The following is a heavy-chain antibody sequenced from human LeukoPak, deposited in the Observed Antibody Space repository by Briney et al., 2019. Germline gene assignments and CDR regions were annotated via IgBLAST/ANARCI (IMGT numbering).Heavy chain of an antibody. V-gene: IGHV3-49*04. CDR1: GFTFGDYA. CDR2: IRSKAYGGTT. J-gene: IGHJ4*02. D-gene: IGHD3-22*01. Sequence: GGSLRLSCTASGFTFGDYAMSWVRQAPGKGLEWVGFIRSKAYGGTTEYAASVKGRFTISRDDSKSIAYLQMNSLKTEDTAVYYCSVTYYYDSSGEYYFDYWGQGTLVTVSS. CDR3: SVTYYYDSSGEYYFDY.